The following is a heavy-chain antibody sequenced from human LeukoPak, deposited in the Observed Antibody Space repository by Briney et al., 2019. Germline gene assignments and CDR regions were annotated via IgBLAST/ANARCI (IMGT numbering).Heavy chain of an antibody. Sequence: GSSVKVSCKASGGTFSSYAISWVRQAPGQGLEWMGGIIPIFGTANYAQKFQGRVTITADKSTSTAYMELSSLRSEDTAAYYCARDSETGYSPYFDYWGQGTLVTVSS. CDR2: IIPIFGTA. J-gene: IGHJ4*02. CDR1: GGTFSSYA. D-gene: IGHD3-9*01. CDR3: ARDSETGYSPYFDY. V-gene: IGHV1-69*06.